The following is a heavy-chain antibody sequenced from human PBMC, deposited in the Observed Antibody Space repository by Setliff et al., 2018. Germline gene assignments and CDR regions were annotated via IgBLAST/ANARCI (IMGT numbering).Heavy chain of an antibody. CDR2: IIPLLETA. CDR3: AKEMAEVLMTGLDF. CDR1: GDTFSTYS. Sequence: SVKVSCKASGDTFSTYSLSWVRQAPGQGLEWMGGIIPLLETAKYAQKFQGRVTITADKSTSTGYMELSSLRSEDTAMYYCAKEMAEVLMTGLDFWGQGALVTVSS. J-gene: IGHJ4*02. V-gene: IGHV1-69*06. D-gene: IGHD3-16*01.